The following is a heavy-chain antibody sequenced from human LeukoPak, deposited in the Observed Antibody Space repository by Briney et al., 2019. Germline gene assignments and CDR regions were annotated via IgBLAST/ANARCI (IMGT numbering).Heavy chain of an antibody. CDR2: ICGDGGKT. J-gene: IGHJ6*03. Sequence: GGALRLSCAASGYSFDDYVTHWVRQAPGKGLEWVSLICGDGGKTYYVESVKGRFTISRDTSESSLYLRMYTLRAENTALYNSAKDILVRGWAYCYMNVWGKGTAVTVSS. D-gene: IGHD3-10*01. CDR1: GYSFDDYV. V-gene: IGHV3-43*02. CDR3: AKDILVRGWAYCYMNV.